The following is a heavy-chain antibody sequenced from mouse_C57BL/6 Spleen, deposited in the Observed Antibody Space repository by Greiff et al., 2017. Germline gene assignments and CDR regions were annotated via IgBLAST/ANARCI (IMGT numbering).Heavy chain of an antibody. V-gene: IGHV1-66*01. Sequence: QVQLQQSGPELVKPGASVKISCKASGYSFTSYYIHWVKQRPGQGLEWIGWIYPGSGNTKYNEKFKGKATLTADTSSSTAYMQLSSLTSEDSAVYYCARYLTFGYFDVWGTGTTVTVSS. J-gene: IGHJ1*03. D-gene: IGHD5-1*01. CDR3: ARYLTFGYFDV. CDR2: IYPGSGNT. CDR1: GYSFTSYY.